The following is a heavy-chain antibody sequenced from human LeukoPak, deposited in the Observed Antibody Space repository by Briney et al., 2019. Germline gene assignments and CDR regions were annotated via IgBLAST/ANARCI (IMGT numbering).Heavy chain of an antibody. D-gene: IGHD5-12*01. CDR3: ARAPVATITGNYFDY. CDR2: IKQDGSEK. J-gene: IGHJ4*02. V-gene: IGHV3-7*01. Sequence: GGSLRLSCAASGFTFSSYWMSWVRQAPGKGLEWVANIKQDGSEKYYVDSVKGRFTISRDNAKNSLYLQMNSLRAEVTAVYYCARAPVATITGNYFDYWGQGTLVTVSS. CDR1: GFTFSSYW.